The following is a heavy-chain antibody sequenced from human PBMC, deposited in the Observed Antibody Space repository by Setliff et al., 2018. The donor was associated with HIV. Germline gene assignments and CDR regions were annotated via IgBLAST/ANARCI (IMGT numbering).Heavy chain of an antibody. CDR1: GITFSGYS. CDR3: AKVDNGHCLSNSCRDFDY. V-gene: IGHV3-23*01. J-gene: IGHJ4*02. Sequence: GGSLRLSCAASGITFSGYSMSWVRQAPGKGLEWVSAISPTGTGTYYADSVRGRFTISRDNSKNTLYLQMNSLRPEDTAVYYCAKVDNGHCLSNSCRDFDYWGQGTQVTVSS. D-gene: IGHD2-2*03. CDR2: ISPTGTGT.